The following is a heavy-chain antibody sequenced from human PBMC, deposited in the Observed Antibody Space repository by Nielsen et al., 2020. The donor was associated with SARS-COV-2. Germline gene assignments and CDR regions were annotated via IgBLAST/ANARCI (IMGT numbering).Heavy chain of an antibody. CDR2: IYYSGST. Sequence: SETLSPTCTVPGGPISSYYWSWIRQPPGKGLEWIGYIYYSGSTNYNPSLKSRVTISVDASKNQFSLKLSSVTAADTAVYYCARAPITMIVVVNAFDIWGQGTMVTVSS. J-gene: IGHJ3*02. V-gene: IGHV4-59*01. CDR1: GGPISSYY. CDR3: ARAPITMIVVVNAFDI. D-gene: IGHD3-22*01.